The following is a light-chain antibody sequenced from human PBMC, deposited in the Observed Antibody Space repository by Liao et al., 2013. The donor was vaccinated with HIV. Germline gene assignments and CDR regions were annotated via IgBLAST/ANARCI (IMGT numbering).Light chain of an antibody. V-gene: IGLV3-21*04. J-gene: IGLJ1*01. CDR3: QVWDTTSDHPYV. Sequence: SYVLTQPPSVSVAPGKTARITCGGNNIGSKSVHWYQQKPGQAPVVVIYYDSDRPSGIPERFSASNSGNTATLTISRVEAGDEADYYCQVWDTTSDHPYVFGTGTKVTVL. CDR1: NIGSKS. CDR2: YDS.